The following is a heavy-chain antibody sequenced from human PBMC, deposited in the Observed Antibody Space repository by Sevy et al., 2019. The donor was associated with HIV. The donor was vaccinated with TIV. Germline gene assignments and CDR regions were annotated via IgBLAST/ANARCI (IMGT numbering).Heavy chain of an antibody. D-gene: IGHD6-19*01. J-gene: IGHJ6*02. CDR1: GFTFSSYG. V-gene: IGHV3-30*02. Sequence: GGSLRLSCAASGFTFSSYGMHWVRQAPGKGLEWVAFIRYDGSNKYYADSVKGRFTISRDNSKNTLYLQMNSLRAEDTAVYYCAKVAPAPNQRSAEYYYYYYGMDVWGQGTMVTVSS. CDR3: AKVAPAPNQRSAEYYYYYYGMDV. CDR2: IRYDGSNK.